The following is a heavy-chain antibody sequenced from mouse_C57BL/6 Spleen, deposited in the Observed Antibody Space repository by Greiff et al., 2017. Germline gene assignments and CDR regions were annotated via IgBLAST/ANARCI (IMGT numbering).Heavy chain of an antibody. CDR2: IRSKSNNYAT. J-gene: IGHJ3*01. CDR3: VGDGYYSRFAY. D-gene: IGHD2-3*01. V-gene: IGHV10-1*01. CDR1: GFSFHTYA. Sequence: VMLVESGGGFVQPKGSLKLSCAASGFSFHTYAMNWVRQAPGKGLEWVARIRSKSNNYATYYADSVKDRFTISRDDSESMRYLQMNNLKTEDTAMYYGVGDGYYSRFAYWGQGTLVTVSA.